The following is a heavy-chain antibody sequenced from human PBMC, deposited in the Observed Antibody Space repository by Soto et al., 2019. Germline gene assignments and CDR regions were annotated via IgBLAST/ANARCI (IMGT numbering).Heavy chain of an antibody. V-gene: IGHV4-34*01. CDR3: ARGNGSGSQYYYYYGMDV. J-gene: IGHJ6*02. CDR1: GGSFSGYY. D-gene: IGHD3-10*01. Sequence: SETLSLTCAVYGGSFSGYYWGWIRQPPGKGLEWIGEINHSGSTNYNPSLKSRVTISVDTSKNQFSLKLSSVTAADTAVYYCARGNGSGSQYYYYYGMDVWGQGTTVTVSS. CDR2: INHSGST.